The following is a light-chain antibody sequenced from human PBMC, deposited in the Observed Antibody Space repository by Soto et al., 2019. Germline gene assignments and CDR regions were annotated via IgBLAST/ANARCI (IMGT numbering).Light chain of an antibody. J-gene: IGKJ1*01. CDR2: NAS. CDR1: QTISNY. CDR3: QQSANIPRT. V-gene: IGKV1-39*01. Sequence: DIQMTQSPSSLSASVGDRVTITCRASQTISNYVSWYQQKPGKPPKSLIYNASTLQSGVPPRFSGSGSGTDFTLTITSLLPEDSAVYYCQQSANIPRTFGHGTRVEI.